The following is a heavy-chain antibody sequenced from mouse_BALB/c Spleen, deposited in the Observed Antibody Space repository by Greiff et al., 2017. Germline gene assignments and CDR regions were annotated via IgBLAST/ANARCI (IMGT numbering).Heavy chain of an antibody. CDR1: GFTFSSYT. V-gene: IGHV5-6-4*01. CDR2: ISSGGSYT. CDR3: TRVDYGSSSFAY. Sequence: EVKLVESGGGLVKPGGSLKLSCAASGFTFSSYTMSWVRQTPEKRLEWVATISSGGSYTYYPDSVKGRFTISRDNAKNTLYLQMSSLKSEDTAMYYCTRVDYGSSSFAYWGQGTLVTVSA. D-gene: IGHD1-1*01. J-gene: IGHJ3*01.